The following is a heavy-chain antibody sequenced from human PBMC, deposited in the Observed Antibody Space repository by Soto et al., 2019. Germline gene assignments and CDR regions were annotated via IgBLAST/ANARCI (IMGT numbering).Heavy chain of an antibody. Sequence: QVQLQESGPGLVKPSETLSLTCNVPGGRLSSDSWGWIRQAPGKGLEWIAYLYHRGNTNYNPSLKSRWPSSANTTNTRPSLKLSSVNAGDTGVYYCAGLDFGEPIVGFEIWGLGTMVAVS. V-gene: IGHV4-59*12. J-gene: IGHJ3*02. CDR3: AGLDFGEPIVGFEI. CDR2: LYHRGNT. CDR1: GGRLSSDS. D-gene: IGHD4-17*01.